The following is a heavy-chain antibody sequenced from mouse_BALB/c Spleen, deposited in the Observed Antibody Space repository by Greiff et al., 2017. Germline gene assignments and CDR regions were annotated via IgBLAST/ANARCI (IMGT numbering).Heavy chain of an antibody. J-gene: IGHJ4*01. Sequence: EVQGVESGGGLVQPGGSRKLSCAASGFTFSSFGMHWVRQAPEKGLEWVAYISSGSSTIYYADTVKGRFTISRDNPKNTLFLQMTSLRSEDTAMYYCARSGAYYRYPYAMDYWGQGTSVTVSS. D-gene: IGHD2-14*01. CDR1: GFTFSSFG. CDR3: ARSGAYYRYPYAMDY. V-gene: IGHV5-17*02. CDR2: ISSGSSTI.